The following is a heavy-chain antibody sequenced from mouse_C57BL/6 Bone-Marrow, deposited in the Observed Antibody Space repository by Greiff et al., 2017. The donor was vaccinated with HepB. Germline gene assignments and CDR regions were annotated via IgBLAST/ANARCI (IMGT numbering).Heavy chain of an antibody. J-gene: IGHJ1*03. CDR2: IWSGGST. V-gene: IGHV2-2*01. Sequence: VQLQQSGPGLVQPSQSLSITCTVSGFSFTSYGVHWVRQSPGKGLEWLGVIWSGGSTDYNAAFISRLSISKDNSKSQVFFKMNSLQADDTAIYYCARMHYYGSSSNWYFDVWGTGTTVTVSS. D-gene: IGHD1-1*01. CDR1: GFSFTSYG. CDR3: ARMHYYGSSSNWYFDV.